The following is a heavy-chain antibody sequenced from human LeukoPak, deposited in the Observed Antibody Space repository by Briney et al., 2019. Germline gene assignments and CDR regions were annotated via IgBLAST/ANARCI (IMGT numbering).Heavy chain of an antibody. CDR3: AKDRIVLMVYAIGASSYMDV. D-gene: IGHD2-8*01. Sequence: GGSLRLSCAASGFIFRNYGMNWVRQAPGKGLEWVSGISGHGDITYYADSVKGRFTISRDNSKNTLYLQMNSLRAEDTAVYYCAKDRIVLMVYAIGASSYMDVWGKGTTVTVSS. CDR2: ISGHGDIT. V-gene: IGHV3-23*01. J-gene: IGHJ6*03. CDR1: GFIFRNYG.